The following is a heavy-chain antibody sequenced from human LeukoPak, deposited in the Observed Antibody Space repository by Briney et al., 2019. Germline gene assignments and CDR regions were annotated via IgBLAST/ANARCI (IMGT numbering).Heavy chain of an antibody. CDR3: ARHRDYGSGWYGFGY. CDR2: IYYSGST. Sequence: SETLSLTCTVSRGSISSYYWSWIRQPPGKGLEWIAYIYYSGSTNYNPSLKSRVTISVDTSKNQFSLRLSSVTAADTAVYYCARHRDYGSGWYGFGYWGQGTLVT. V-gene: IGHV4-59*08. CDR1: RGSISSYY. D-gene: IGHD6-19*01. J-gene: IGHJ4*02.